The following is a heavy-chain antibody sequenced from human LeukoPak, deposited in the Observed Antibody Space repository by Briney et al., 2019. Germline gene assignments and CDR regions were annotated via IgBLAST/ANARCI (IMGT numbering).Heavy chain of an antibody. Sequence: ASVKASCKASGYTFTSYDINLVRQATGQGLEWMGWMNPNSGNTGYAQKFQGRVTMTRNTSISTAYMELSSLRSEDTAVYYCARAPPRRVKRYQNWFDPWGQGTLVTVSS. CDR3: ARAPPRRVKRYQNWFDP. CDR1: GYTFTSYD. J-gene: IGHJ5*02. V-gene: IGHV1-8*01. D-gene: IGHD6-13*01. CDR2: MNPNSGNT.